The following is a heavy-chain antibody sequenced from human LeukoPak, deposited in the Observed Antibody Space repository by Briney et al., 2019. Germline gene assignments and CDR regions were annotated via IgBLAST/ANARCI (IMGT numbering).Heavy chain of an antibody. V-gene: IGHV4-59*08. J-gene: IGHJ5*02. D-gene: IGHD2-21*02. Sequence: SETLSLTCTVSGGSISSYYWSWIRQPPGKGLEWIGYIYYSGSTNYNPSLKSRVTISVDTSKNQFSLKLSSVTAADTAVYYCARVYCGGDCGGGWFDPWGQGTLVTVSS. CDR3: ARVYCGGDCGGGWFDP. CDR2: IYYSGST. CDR1: GGSISSYY.